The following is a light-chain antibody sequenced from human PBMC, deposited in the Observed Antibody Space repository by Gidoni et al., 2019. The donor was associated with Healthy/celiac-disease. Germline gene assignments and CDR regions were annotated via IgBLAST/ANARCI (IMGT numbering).Light chain of an antibody. V-gene: IGKV1-9*01. CDR3: QQLNSYRT. CDR2: AAS. Sequence: IQLPQSPSFLSASVGDRVTITCRASQGISSYLAWYQQKPGKAPKLLIYAASTLQSGVPSRCSGSGSGTEFTLTISSLQPEDVATYYCQQLNSYRTFGQGTRLEIK. CDR1: QGISSY. J-gene: IGKJ5*01.